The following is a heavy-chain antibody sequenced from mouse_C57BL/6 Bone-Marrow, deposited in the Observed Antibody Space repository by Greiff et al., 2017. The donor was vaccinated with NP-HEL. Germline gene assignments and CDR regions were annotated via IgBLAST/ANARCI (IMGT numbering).Heavy chain of an antibody. D-gene: IGHD1-1*01. Sequence: ESGAELVRPGASVKLSCTASGFNIKDDYMHWVKQRPEQGLEWIGWIDPENGDTEYASKFQGKATITADTSSNTAYLQLSSLTSEDTAVYYCTTTLITTVVNFDYWGQGTTLTVSS. CDR3: TTTLITTVVNFDY. CDR2: IDPENGDT. J-gene: IGHJ2*01. CDR1: GFNIKDDY. V-gene: IGHV14-4*01.